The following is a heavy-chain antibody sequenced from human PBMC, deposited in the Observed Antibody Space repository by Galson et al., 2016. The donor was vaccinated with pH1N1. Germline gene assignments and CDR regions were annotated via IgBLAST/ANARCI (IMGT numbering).Heavy chain of an antibody. CDR3: ARGDYGDYVGEFDY. CDR2: IWYDGSNK. CDR1: GFAFSNSG. J-gene: IGHJ4*02. D-gene: IGHD4-17*01. V-gene: IGHV3-33*01. Sequence: SLRLSCAASGFAFSNSGMHWVRQAPGKGLEWVALIWYDGSNKYYADSVKGRFTIYRDNSKNTLYLQMISLRAEDTAVYYCARGDYGDYVGEFDYWGRGTLVTVSS.